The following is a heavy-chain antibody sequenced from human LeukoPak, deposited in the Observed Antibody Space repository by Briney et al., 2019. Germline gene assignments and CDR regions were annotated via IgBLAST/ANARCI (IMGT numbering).Heavy chain of an antibody. CDR3: ARVATTGTNCDY. CDR1: GGSISSGGYY. Sequence: PSQTLSLTCTVSGGSISSGGYYWSWIRQHPGKGLEWIGYIYYSGSTYYNPSLKSRVTISVDTSKNQCSLKLSSVTAADTAVYYCARVATTGTNCDYWGQGTLVTVSS. D-gene: IGHD1-1*01. J-gene: IGHJ4*02. V-gene: IGHV4-31*03. CDR2: IYYSGST.